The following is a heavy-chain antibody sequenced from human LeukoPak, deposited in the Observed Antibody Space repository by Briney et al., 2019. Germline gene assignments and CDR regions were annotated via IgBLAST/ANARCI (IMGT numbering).Heavy chain of an antibody. CDR2: ISSSSSYI. Sequence: GGSLRLSCAASGFTFSSYSMNWVRQAPGKGLEWVSSISSSSSYIYYADSVKGRFTTSRDNAKNSLYLQMNSLRAEDTAVYYCARVETLRYGSGSYYAFDIWGQGTMVTVSS. V-gene: IGHV3-21*01. J-gene: IGHJ3*02. D-gene: IGHD3-10*01. CDR3: ARVETLRYGSGSYYAFDI. CDR1: GFTFSSYS.